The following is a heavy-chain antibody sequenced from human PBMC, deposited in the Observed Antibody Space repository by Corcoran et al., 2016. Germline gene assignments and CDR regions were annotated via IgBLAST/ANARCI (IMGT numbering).Heavy chain of an antibody. V-gene: IGHV3-15*01. D-gene: IGHD3-3*01. CDR1: GFTFSNAW. Sequence: EVQLVESGGGLVKPGGSLRLSCAASGFTFSNAWMSWVRQAPGKGLEWVGRIKSKTDGGTTDYAAPVKGRFTISRDDSKNTLYLQMNSLKTEDTAVDYCTTDIGLLRFLEWLPVGDVWGQGTTVTVSS. J-gene: IGHJ6*02. CDR3: TTDIGLLRFLEWLPVGDV. CDR2: IKSKTDGGTT.